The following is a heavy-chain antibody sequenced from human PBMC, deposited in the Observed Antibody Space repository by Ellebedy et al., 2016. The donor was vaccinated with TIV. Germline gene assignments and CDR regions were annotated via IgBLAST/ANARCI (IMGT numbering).Heavy chain of an antibody. D-gene: IGHD4-23*01. CDR3: AREIIYGGYYFDY. CDR1: GFTFSSYG. J-gene: IGHJ4*02. CDR2: IWSDGTTK. Sequence: GGSLRLXXAASGFTFSSYGMHWVRQAPGKGLEWVAVIWSDGTTKYYSDSVKGRFTISRDNSKNTLYLQMNSLRAEDTAVCYCAREIIYGGYYFDYWGQGTLVTVSS. V-gene: IGHV3-33*01.